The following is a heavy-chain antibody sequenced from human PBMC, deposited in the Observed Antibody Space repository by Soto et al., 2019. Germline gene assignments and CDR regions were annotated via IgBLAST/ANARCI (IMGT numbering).Heavy chain of an antibody. CDR2: IVVGSGNT. Sequence: QMQLVQSGPEVKKPGTSVKVSCKASGFTFTSSAVQWVRQARGQRLEWIGWIVVGSGNTNYAQKFQERVTITRDMSTSTAYMELRSLRSEDKAVYYCAVNFHGRAARHYYYCMDVWGQGTTVTVSS. CDR3: AVNFHGRAARHYYYCMDV. J-gene: IGHJ6*02. V-gene: IGHV1-58*01. CDR1: GFTFTSSA. D-gene: IGHD6-6*01.